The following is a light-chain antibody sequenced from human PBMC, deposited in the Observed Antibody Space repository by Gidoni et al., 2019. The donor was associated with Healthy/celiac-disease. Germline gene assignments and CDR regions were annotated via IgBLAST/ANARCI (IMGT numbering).Light chain of an antibody. Sequence: SQSVSSSYLAWYQQQPGQAPRLLIYGASSRATGIPDRFSGSGSGTDFTLTISRLEPEDFAVYYCQQYGSSPRTFGQGTKVEIK. V-gene: IGKV3-20*01. J-gene: IGKJ1*01. CDR1: QSVSSSY. CDR2: GAS. CDR3: QQYGSSPRT.